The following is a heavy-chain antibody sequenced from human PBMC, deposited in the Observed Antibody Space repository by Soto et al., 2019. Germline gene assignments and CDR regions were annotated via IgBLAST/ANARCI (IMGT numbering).Heavy chain of an antibody. Sequence: ASVKVSCKASGYTFTSYGISWVRQAPGQGPEWMGWISAYNGNTNYAQKLQGRVTMTTDTSTSTAYMELSSLRAEDTAVYYCARDTTVVVPAAYFDPWGQGTLVIVSS. J-gene: IGHJ5*02. D-gene: IGHD2-2*01. V-gene: IGHV1-18*01. CDR1: GYTFTSYG. CDR3: ARDTTVVVPAAYFDP. CDR2: ISAYNGNT.